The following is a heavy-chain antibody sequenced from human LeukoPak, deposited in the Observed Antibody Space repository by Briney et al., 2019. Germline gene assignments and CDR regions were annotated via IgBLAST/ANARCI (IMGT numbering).Heavy chain of an antibody. CDR2: ITSSGSTI. Sequence: GRSLRLSCVASRFTSSSYEMNWVRQAPGKVLEWVSYITSSGSTIYYEDSVKGRLTISRDNAKHSLYLQMNRLRATDTAVYYCARDPLGVTRYYFAYWGQGTLVTVSS. V-gene: IGHV3-48*03. J-gene: IGHJ4*02. CDR3: ARDPLGVTRYYFAY. CDR1: RFTSSSYE. D-gene: IGHD1-26*01.